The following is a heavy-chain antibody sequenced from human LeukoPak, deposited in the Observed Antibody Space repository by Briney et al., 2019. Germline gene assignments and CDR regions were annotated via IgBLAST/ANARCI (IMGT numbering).Heavy chain of an antibody. D-gene: IGHD1-14*01. Sequence: GGSLRLSCAASGFTFSSYGMHWVRQAPGKGLEWVAFIRYDGSNKYYAGSVKGRFTISRDNSKNTLYLQMNSLRAEDTAVYYCAKEPRSRKYYFDYWGQGTLVTVSS. CDR3: AKEPRSRKYYFDY. J-gene: IGHJ4*02. V-gene: IGHV3-30*02. CDR2: IRYDGSNK. CDR1: GFTFSSYG.